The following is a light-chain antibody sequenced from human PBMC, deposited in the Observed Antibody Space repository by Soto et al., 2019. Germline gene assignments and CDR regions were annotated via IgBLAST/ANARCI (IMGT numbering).Light chain of an antibody. CDR1: QSVSSSY. CDR2: GVS. V-gene: IGKV3-20*01. Sequence: EIVLTQSPGTLSLSPGERATLSCRASQSVSSSYLAWYQQKPGQAPRLLIYGVSSRATGIPDRFSGSGSGTDFTLTISRLEPEDFAVYYCQQYGSSPRGITFGQGTRLEIK. J-gene: IGKJ5*01. CDR3: QQYGSSPRGIT.